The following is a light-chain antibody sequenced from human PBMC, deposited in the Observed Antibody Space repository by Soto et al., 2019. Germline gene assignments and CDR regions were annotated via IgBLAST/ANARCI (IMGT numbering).Light chain of an antibody. V-gene: IGLV4-60*03. J-gene: IGLJ3*02. CDR2: VEGTGGY. CDR3: ETWDTNTHWV. Sequence: QSVLTQSSSASASLGSSVKLTCTLSSGHSNYIIAWHQQQPGKAPRYLMKVEGTGGYNKGSVAPDRFSGSSSAAARYLTISNRLSEDEADYYCETWDTNTHWVFGGGTKLTVL. CDR1: SGHSNYI.